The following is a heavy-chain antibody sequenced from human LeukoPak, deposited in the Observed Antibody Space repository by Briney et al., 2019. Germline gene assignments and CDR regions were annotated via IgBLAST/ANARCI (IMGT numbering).Heavy chain of an antibody. J-gene: IGHJ4*02. CDR3: ARGTQTIFGVIDY. V-gene: IGHV1-2*02. D-gene: IGHD3-3*01. CDR1: GYTFTGYY. CDR2: IHPNNGGT. Sequence: ASVKFSCKTSGYTFTGYYMHWVRQAPGQGLVWMGWIHPNNGGTIYARSFQGRVTMTSDTSISTAYLELNSLISDDAAMDFCARGTQTIFGVIDYWGQGTLVTVPS.